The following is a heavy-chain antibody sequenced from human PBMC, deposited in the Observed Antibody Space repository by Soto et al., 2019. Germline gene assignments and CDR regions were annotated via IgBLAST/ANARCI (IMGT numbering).Heavy chain of an antibody. CDR3: ARLDTWGSTQFDS. Sequence: QVQLQESGPGLVKPSETLSLTCTVSGGPITSYYWSWIRQSPGKGLTWIGYIYYTGTTSYSPSLKSRVSMSIDTSTNQFTLRLSSVTAADTSMYYCARLDTWGSTQFDSWGQGAQVTVPS. D-gene: IGHD5-18*01. CDR1: GGPITSYY. J-gene: IGHJ4*02. CDR2: IYYTGTT. V-gene: IGHV4-59*01.